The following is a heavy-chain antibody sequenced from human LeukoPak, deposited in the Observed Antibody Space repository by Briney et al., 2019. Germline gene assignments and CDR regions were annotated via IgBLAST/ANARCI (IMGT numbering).Heavy chain of an antibody. Sequence: ASVKVSCKASGYTFTGYYMHWVRQAPGQGLEWMGWINPNSGGTNYAQKFQGRVNMTRDTSISKTYMELSRLRSDDTAVYYCARSCSSTSCSMDVWGKGTTVTVSS. D-gene: IGHD2-2*01. V-gene: IGHV1-2*02. J-gene: IGHJ6*03. CDR1: GYTFTGYY. CDR3: ARSCSSTSCSMDV. CDR2: INPNSGGT.